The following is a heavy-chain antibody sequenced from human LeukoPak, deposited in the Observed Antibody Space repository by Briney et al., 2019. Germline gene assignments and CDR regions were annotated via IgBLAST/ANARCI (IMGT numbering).Heavy chain of an antibody. Sequence: SGTLSLTCTVSGGSISSSSYYWGWIRQPPGKGLEWIGSIYYSGSTYYNPSLKSRVTISVDTSKNQFSLKLSSVTAADTAVYYCARLVLGHYDFWSGYPTDAFDIWGQGTMVTVSS. CDR3: ARLVLGHYDFWSGYPTDAFDI. D-gene: IGHD3-3*01. CDR1: GGSISSSSYY. V-gene: IGHV4-39*01. J-gene: IGHJ3*02. CDR2: IYYSGST.